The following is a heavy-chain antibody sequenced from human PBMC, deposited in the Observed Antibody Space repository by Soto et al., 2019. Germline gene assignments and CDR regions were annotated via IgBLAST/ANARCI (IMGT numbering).Heavy chain of an antibody. CDR1: GYTITTYY. J-gene: IGHJ4*02. Sequence: QVQLVQSGTEVKKPGASVKVSCMVSGYTITTYYIHWVRQAPGQGLEWVGWIDPRSGGTVYEQKFQDRVTMTRDTSISTVYMDLSGLTSDDTALYYCATDDYGIFPYWGQGSLVTVSS. CDR3: ATDDYGIFPY. D-gene: IGHD3-10*01. CDR2: IDPRSGGT. V-gene: IGHV1-2*02.